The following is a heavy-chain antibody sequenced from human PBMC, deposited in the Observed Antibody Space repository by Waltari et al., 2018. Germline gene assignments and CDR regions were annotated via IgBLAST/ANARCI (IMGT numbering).Heavy chain of an antibody. CDR2: IYHSGST. J-gene: IGHJ6*03. V-gene: IGHV4-38-2*02. CDR1: GYSISSGYY. CDR3: ASDYGDYRYYYYMDV. D-gene: IGHD4-17*01. Sequence: QVQLQESGPGLVKPSETLSLTCTVSGYSISSGYYWGWIRQPPGKGLEWIGSIYHSGSTYYNPSLKSRVTISVDTSKNQFSLKLSSVTAADTAVYYCASDYGDYRYYYYMDV.